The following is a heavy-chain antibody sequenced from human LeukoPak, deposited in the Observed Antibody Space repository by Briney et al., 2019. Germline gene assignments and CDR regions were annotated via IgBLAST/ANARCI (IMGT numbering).Heavy chain of an antibody. J-gene: IGHJ4*02. D-gene: IGHD2-2*01. Sequence: GGSLRLSCAASGFTFSSYAMHWVRQAPGKGLEWVAVISYDGSNKYYADSVKGRFTISRDNSKNTLYLQMNSLRAEDTAVYYCARVPHCSSTRCYEVGATTHPDYWGQGTLVTVSS. V-gene: IGHV3-30-3*01. CDR1: GFTFSSYA. CDR2: ISYDGSNK. CDR3: ARVPHCSSTRCYEVGATTHPDY.